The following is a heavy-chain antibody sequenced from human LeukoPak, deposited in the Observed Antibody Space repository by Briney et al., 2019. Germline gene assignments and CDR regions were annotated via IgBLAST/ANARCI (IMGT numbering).Heavy chain of an antibody. CDR2: IYTSGST. CDR1: GGSISSGSDY. V-gene: IGHV4-61*02. CDR3: ARAINGYGADY. J-gene: IGHJ4*02. D-gene: IGHD3-22*01. Sequence: SETLSLTCTVSGGSISSGSDYWSWIRQPAGKGLEWIGRIYTSGSTNYNPSLKSRVTISVDTSKNQFSLKLSSVTAADTAVYYCARAINGYGADYWGQGTLVTVSS.